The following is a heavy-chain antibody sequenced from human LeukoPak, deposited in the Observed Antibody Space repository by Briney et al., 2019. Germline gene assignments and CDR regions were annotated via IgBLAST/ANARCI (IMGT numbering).Heavy chain of an antibody. Sequence: GGSLRLSCAPSGFTFNSYPMTWVRQAPGKGLEWVSTILSGGDTYYADSVEGRFTISRDNSRDTLYLQMNSLRAEDTAVYYCARGGGAYTPFDCWGLGTLVTVSS. V-gene: IGHV3-23*01. CDR2: ILSGGDT. CDR1: GFTFNSYP. CDR3: ARGGGAYTPFDC. D-gene: IGHD3-16*01. J-gene: IGHJ4*02.